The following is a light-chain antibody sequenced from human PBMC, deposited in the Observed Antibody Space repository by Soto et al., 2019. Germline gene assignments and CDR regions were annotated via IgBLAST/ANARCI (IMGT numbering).Light chain of an antibody. J-gene: IGKJ2*01. Sequence: EIVLTQSPGTLSLSPGERATLSCRASQSVSNNFLAWYQQKPGQAPRLLIYGASSRATGIPDRFSGSGSGXXXXXXXXXXXXXXXAVYYCQQYGFSPLTFGQGTKLEIK. V-gene: IGKV3-20*01. CDR2: GAS. CDR1: QSVSNNF. CDR3: QQYGFSPLT.